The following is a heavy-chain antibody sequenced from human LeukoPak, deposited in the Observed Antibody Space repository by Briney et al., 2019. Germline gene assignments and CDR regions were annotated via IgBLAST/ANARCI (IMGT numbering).Heavy chain of an antibody. J-gene: IGHJ4*02. Sequence: PGRSLRLSCAASGFTFSSYGMHWVRQAPGKGLEWVAVISYDGSNKYYAGSVKGRFTIPRDNSKNTLYLQMNSLRAEDTAVYYCAKGATLVVVPFGFWDWGQGTLVTVSS. D-gene: IGHD3-22*01. CDR1: GFTFSSYG. CDR3: AKGATLVVVPFGFWD. CDR2: ISYDGSNK. V-gene: IGHV3-30*18.